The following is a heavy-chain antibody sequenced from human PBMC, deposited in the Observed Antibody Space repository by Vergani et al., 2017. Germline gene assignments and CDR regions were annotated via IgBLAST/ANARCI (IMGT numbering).Heavy chain of an antibody. CDR1: GFSLNTRGVS. J-gene: IGHJ6*02. V-gene: IGHV2-5*01. Sequence: QITLKESGPTLVKPTQTLTLTCTFSGFSLNTRGVSVAWLRQPPGKALDLLALIYWNDDQHYSPSLNNRVTITKGTSKNQVVLTMTNMDPVDTATYYCARIHVTWADFWSGPNYYYYYGMDVWGQGTTVTVSS. D-gene: IGHD3-3*01. CDR3: ARIHVTWADFWSGPNYYYYYGMDV. CDR2: IYWNDDQ.